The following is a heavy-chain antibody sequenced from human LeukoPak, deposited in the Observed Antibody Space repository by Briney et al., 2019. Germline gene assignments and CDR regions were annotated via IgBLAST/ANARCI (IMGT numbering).Heavy chain of an antibody. V-gene: IGHV3-30*02. J-gene: IGHJ4*02. CDR3: AKSSKGGNIVVTASSLDY. D-gene: IGHD5-12*01. CDR2: IRYDGSNK. CDR1: GFTFSSYA. Sequence: GGSLRLSCAASGFTFSSYAMHWVRQAPGKGLEWVTFIRYDGSNKYYADSVKGRFTISRDNSKNTLYLQMNSLRAEDTAVYYCAKSSKGGNIVVTASSLDYWGQGTLVTVSS.